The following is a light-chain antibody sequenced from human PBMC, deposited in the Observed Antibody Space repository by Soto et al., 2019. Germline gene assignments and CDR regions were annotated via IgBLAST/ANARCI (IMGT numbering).Light chain of an antibody. Sequence: DIVMTQSPDSLAVSLGERATINCKSSQSVLYSSNNKNYLAWYQQKPGQPPKELIYWASTRESGVPDRFSGSGSRTDFTLTISSLQAEDVAVYYCQQYFSTPLTFGGGNKVEIK. CDR1: QSVLYSSNNKNY. V-gene: IGKV4-1*01. CDR2: WAS. J-gene: IGKJ4*01. CDR3: QQYFSTPLT.